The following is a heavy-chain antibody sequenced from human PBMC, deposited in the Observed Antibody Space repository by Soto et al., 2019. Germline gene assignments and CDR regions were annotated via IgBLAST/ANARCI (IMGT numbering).Heavy chain of an antibody. CDR1: GCTFTHYT. V-gene: IGHV1-3*01. CDR2: IQAGNGNT. CDR3: AREVQGGAFCDC. J-gene: IGHJ4*02. Sequence: ASVKVSCKASGCTFTHYTIHWVRQAPGQRLEWMGWIQAGNGNTKYSQKFQGGATVSTDTSASTLYMELSSLTSEDTAVYDCAREVQGGAFCDCWGQGTLVTFSS. D-gene: IGHD1-1*01.